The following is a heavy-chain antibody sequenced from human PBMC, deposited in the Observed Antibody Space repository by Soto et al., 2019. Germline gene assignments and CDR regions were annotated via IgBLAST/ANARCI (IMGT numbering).Heavy chain of an antibody. J-gene: IGHJ6*02. CDR2: ISSNGGST. Sequence: PRLSCSASGFTFSSYAMHWVRQAPGKGLEYVSAISSNGGSTYYADSVKGRFTISRDNSKNTLYLQMSSLRAEDTAVYYCVKDAHCSSTSCYIYYYGMDVWGQGTTVTVSS. CDR1: GFTFSSYA. CDR3: VKDAHCSSTSCYIYYYGMDV. V-gene: IGHV3-64D*06. D-gene: IGHD2-2*02.